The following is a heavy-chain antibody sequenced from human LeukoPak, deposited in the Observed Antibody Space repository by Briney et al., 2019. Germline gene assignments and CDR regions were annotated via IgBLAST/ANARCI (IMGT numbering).Heavy chain of an antibody. CDR2: ISWNSGSI. J-gene: IGHJ3*02. D-gene: IGHD3-22*01. Sequence: GGSLRLSCAASGFTFDDYAMHWVRQAPGKGLEWVSGISWNSGSIGYADSVKGRFTISRDNAKNSLYLQMNSLRAEDTALYYCAKGMGPYYYDSSGSAFDIWGQGTMVTVSS. CDR1: GFTFDDYA. V-gene: IGHV3-9*01. CDR3: AKGMGPYYYDSSGSAFDI.